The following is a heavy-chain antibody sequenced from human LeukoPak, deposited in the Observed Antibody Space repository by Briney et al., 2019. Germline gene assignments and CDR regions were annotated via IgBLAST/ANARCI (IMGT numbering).Heavy chain of an antibody. V-gene: IGHV4-59*01. CDR3: ARTFSGSYYYDGMDV. J-gene: IGHJ6*02. CDR1: GGSISSYY. D-gene: IGHD1-26*01. Sequence: RTSETLSLTCTVSGGSISSYYWSWIRQPPGKGLEWIGYIYYSGTTNYNPSLKSRFTISVDTSKNQFSLKLSSVTAADTAVYYCARTFSGSYYYDGMDVWGQGTTVTVSS. CDR2: IYYSGTT.